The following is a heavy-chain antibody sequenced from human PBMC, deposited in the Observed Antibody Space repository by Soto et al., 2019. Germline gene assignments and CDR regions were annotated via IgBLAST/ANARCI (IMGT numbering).Heavy chain of an antibody. CDR2: ISYDGSNK. V-gene: IGHV3-30-3*01. CDR3: ASRDSSSFGPDAFDI. CDR1: GFTFSSYA. J-gene: IGHJ3*02. D-gene: IGHD6-6*01. Sequence: QVQLVESGGGVVQPGRSLRLSCAASGFTFSSYAMHWVRQAPGKGLEWVAVISYDGSNKYYADSVKGRFTISRDNSKNTLYLKMNSLRAEDTAVYYCASRDSSSFGPDAFDIWGQGTMVTVSS.